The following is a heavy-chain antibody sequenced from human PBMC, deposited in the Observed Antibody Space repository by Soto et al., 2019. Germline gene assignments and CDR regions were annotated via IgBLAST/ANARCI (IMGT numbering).Heavy chain of an antibody. CDR2: IYYSGST. D-gene: IGHD2-15*01. V-gene: IGHV4-61*01. CDR3: ARELNGYGGRNAFDI. CDR1: GGSVSSGSYY. J-gene: IGHJ3*02. Sequence: QVQLQESGPGLVKPSETLSLTCTVSGGSVSSGSYYWSWIRQPPGKGLEWIGYIYYSGSTYYNPSLKRRVTISVDTSKTQFSLKLSSVAAADTAVYCCARELNGYGGRNAFDIWGQGTMVTVSS.